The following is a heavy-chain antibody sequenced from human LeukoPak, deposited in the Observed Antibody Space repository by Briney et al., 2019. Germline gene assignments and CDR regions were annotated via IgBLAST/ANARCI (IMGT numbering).Heavy chain of an antibody. J-gene: IGHJ4*02. CDR2: INPNSGGT. CDR3: ARAGGDDSSGYYYVPAHFDY. V-gene: IGHV1-2*02. D-gene: IGHD3-22*01. CDR1: GYTFTGYY. Sequence: ASVKVSCKASGYTFTGYYMHWVRQAPGQGLEWMGWINPNSGGTNYAQKFQGRVTMTRDTSISTAYMELSRLRSDDTAVYYCARAGGDDSSGYYYVPAHFDYWGQGTLVTVSS.